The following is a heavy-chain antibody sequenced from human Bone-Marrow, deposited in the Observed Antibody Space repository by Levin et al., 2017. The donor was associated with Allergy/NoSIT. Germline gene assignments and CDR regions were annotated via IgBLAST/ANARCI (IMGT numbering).Heavy chain of an antibody. CDR3: AKGRTSPDS. D-gene: IGHD3-10*01. Sequence: GGSLRLSCAAFGFPFSNFAMTWVRQAPGKGLEWVSAISGSGSKTYYSDSVRGRFTISRDNSENTVFLQMNSLRVEDTATYFCAKGRTSPDSWGQGTQVTVSS. CDR1: GFPFSNFA. J-gene: IGHJ5*01. CDR2: ISGSGSKT. V-gene: IGHV3-23*01.